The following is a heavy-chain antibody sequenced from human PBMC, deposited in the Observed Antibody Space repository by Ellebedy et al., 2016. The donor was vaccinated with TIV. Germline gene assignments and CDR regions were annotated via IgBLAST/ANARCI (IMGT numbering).Heavy chain of an antibody. Sequence: MPSETLSLTCTVSGGSISSSSYYWGWIRQPPGKGLEWIGSIYYSGSTYYNPSLKSRVTISVDTSKNQFSLKLSSVTAADTAVYYCARGIAVAGTGYWGQGTLVTVSS. CDR2: IYYSGST. CDR3: ARGIAVAGTGY. CDR1: GGSISSSSYY. D-gene: IGHD6-19*01. J-gene: IGHJ4*02. V-gene: IGHV4-39*01.